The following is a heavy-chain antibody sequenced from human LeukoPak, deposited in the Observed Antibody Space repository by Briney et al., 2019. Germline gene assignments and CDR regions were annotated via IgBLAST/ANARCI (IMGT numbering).Heavy chain of an antibody. CDR3: ARQTAMGRSGDY. J-gene: IGHJ4*02. CDR1: GYSFTSYW. Sequence: GESLKTSCKAPGYSFTSYWIGWVRQIPGKGLEWMGIIGPSDSETRYTPSFQGQVTISVDKSLTTADLQWNSLKASDTAMYYCARQTAMGRSGDYWGQGTLVTVSS. CDR2: IGPSDSET. D-gene: IGHD5-18*01. V-gene: IGHV5-51*01.